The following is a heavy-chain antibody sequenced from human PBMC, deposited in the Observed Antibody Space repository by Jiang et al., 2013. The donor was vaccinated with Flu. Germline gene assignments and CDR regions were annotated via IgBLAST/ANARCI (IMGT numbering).Heavy chain of an antibody. J-gene: IGHJ2*01. V-gene: IGHV3-7*03. CDR3: ARGQRDYDILTGYYNGWYFDL. CDR2: IKQDGSEK. Sequence: ASEFTFSNFWMTWVRQAPGKGLEWVANIKQDGSEKHYVDSVKGRFTISRDNAKNSLYLQMNSLRAEDTAVYYCARGQRDYDILTGYYNGWYFDLWGRGTLVTVSS. D-gene: IGHD3-9*01. CDR1: EFTFSNFW.